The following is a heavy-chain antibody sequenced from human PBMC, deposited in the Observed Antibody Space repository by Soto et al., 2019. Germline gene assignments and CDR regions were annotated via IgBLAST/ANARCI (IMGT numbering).Heavy chain of an antibody. CDR3: ARVFGGDCHHGMDV. J-gene: IGHJ6*02. CDR1: GGSISSGGYY. Sequence: QVQLQESGPGMVKPSQNLSLTCTVSGGSISSGGYYWSWIRQHPGKGLEWIGYIYYSGSTYYNPSLKSRVNISVDTSKNQSSLRLSSVTAAATAVYYCARVFGGDCHHGMDVWGQGTTVTVSS. CDR2: IYYSGST. V-gene: IGHV4-31*03. D-gene: IGHD2-21*02.